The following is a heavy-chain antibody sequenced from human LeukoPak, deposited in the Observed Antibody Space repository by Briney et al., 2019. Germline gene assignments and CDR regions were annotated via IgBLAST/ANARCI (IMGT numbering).Heavy chain of an antibody. CDR3: VRHDGRGGATMGAFDS. V-gene: IGHV4-39*02. D-gene: IGHD5-12*01. J-gene: IGHJ5*01. CDR1: AGPFISSSHH. CDR2: VYYGRTT. Sequence: SETLSLTCTVSAGPFISSSHHWGWIRQSPGKGLEWIGTVYYGRTTYYNPSLDGRVTISLDTSANHFSLQLNPVTAADTAVYYCVRHDGRGGATMGAFDSWGQGSLVTVSS.